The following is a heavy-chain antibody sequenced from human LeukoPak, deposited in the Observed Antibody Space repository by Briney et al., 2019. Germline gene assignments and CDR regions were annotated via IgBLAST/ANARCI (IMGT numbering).Heavy chain of an antibody. Sequence: SETLSLTCTVSGGSISSYYWSWIRQLPGKGLEWIGYIYYSGSTNYNPSLKSRVTISVDTSKNQFSLKLSSVTAADTAVYYCARDRIYGSGSDHFDYWGQGTLVTVSS. CDR3: ARDRIYGSGSDHFDY. J-gene: IGHJ4*02. CDR1: GGSISSYY. V-gene: IGHV4-59*12. CDR2: IYYSGST. D-gene: IGHD3-10*01.